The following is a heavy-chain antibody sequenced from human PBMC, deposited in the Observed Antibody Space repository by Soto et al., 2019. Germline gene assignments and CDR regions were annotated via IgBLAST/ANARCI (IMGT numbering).Heavy chain of an antibody. D-gene: IGHD2-15*01. Sequence: QLQLQESGPGLVKPSETLSLTCTVSGGSISSSSYYWGWIRQPPGKGLERIGSTYYSGSTYYNPSLKSRVIIAVDTSQNQFSLKLSSVTAADTAVYYCARHTPAISISDHWGQGTLVTVSS. CDR1: GGSISSSSYY. CDR2: TYYSGST. CDR3: ARHTPAISISDH. V-gene: IGHV4-39*01. J-gene: IGHJ4*02.